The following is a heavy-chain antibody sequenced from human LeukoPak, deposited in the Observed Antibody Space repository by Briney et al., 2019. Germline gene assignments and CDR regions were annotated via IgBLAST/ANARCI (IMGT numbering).Heavy chain of an antibody. CDR3: AIGTTGTFGYYYYYYGMDV. Sequence: ASVKVSCKASGGTFSSYAISWVRQAPGQGLEWMGGIIPIFGTANYAQKSQGRVTITADESTSTAYMELSSLRSEDTAVYYCAIGTTGTFGYYYYYYGMDVWGQGTTVTVSS. CDR2: IIPIFGTA. D-gene: IGHD1-1*01. V-gene: IGHV1-69*13. J-gene: IGHJ6*02. CDR1: GGTFSSYA.